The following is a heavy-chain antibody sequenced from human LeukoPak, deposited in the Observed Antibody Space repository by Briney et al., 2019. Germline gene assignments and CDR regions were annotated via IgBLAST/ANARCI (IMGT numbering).Heavy chain of an antibody. D-gene: IGHD3-22*01. J-gene: IGHJ4*02. CDR2: ISGSGGST. V-gene: IGHV3-23*01. CDR1: GFTFNMYW. CDR3: AKDRGITMIVVGFGPDY. Sequence: GSLRLSCAASGFTFNMYWMTWVRQAPGKGLEWVSAISGSGGSTYYADSVKGRFTISRDNSKNTLYLQMNSLRAEDTAVYYCAKDRGITMIVVGFGPDYWGQGTLVTVSS.